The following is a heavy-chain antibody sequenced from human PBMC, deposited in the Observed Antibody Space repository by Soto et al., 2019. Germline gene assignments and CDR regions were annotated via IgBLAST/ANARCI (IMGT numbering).Heavy chain of an antibody. D-gene: IGHD2-15*01. CDR3: ARDLFTYCSGGSCYDEYFQH. Sequence: GGSLRLSCAASGFTFSSYSMNWVRQAPGKGLEWVSSISSSSSYIYYADSVKGRFTISRDNAKNSLYLQMNSLRAEDTAVYYCARDLFTYCSGGSCYDEYFQHWGQGTLVTVSS. V-gene: IGHV3-21*01. J-gene: IGHJ1*01. CDR2: ISSSSSYI. CDR1: GFTFSSYS.